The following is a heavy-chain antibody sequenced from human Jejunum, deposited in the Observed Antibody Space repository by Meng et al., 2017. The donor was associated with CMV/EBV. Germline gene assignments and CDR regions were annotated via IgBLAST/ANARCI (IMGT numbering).Heavy chain of an antibody. J-gene: IGHJ4*02. CDR2: IKIISDGETT. D-gene: IGHD3-3*01. CDR3: ATGGYDVWSSFYTGYYIDY. V-gene: IGHV3-15*01. Sequence: AWMGWVRQGPWKGLDLVGLIKIISDGETTGCAASMKGRIFISRDDSKNSLDLQMSSLESKNTAMYYCATGGYDVWSSFYTGYYIDYWGQGTPVTVSS. CDR1: AW.